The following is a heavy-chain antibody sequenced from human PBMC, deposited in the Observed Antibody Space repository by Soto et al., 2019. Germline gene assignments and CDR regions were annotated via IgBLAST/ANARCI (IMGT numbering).Heavy chain of an antibody. J-gene: IGHJ3*02. D-gene: IGHD3-16*01. V-gene: IGHV3-33*01. CDR3: ARDATFGTKGGSFDI. CDR1: GFTFRIYS. Sequence: GGSLRLSCAASGFTFRIYSMHWVRQSPGKGLEWVAVMWYDGTNKYYGESVKGRFTISRDNSENTLYLQMNSLRVEDTAVYYCARDATFGTKGGSFDIWGHGTMVTVSS. CDR2: MWYDGTNK.